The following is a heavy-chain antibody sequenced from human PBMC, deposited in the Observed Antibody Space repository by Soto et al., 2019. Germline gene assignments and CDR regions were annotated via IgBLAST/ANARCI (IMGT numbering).Heavy chain of an antibody. Sequence: GGSLRLSCAFSGLNFVGKYWMSWVRQAPGKGLEWVACIKSDDGDKKYYADSVKGRFTISRDNSNKTLYLQMNSLRPEDTAVYYCARDRYSSSTLFDYWGQGTLVTVSS. J-gene: IGHJ4*02. CDR2: IKSDDGDKK. V-gene: IGHV3-7*01. D-gene: IGHD6-6*01. CDR3: ARDRYSSSTLFDY. CDR1: GLNFVGKYW.